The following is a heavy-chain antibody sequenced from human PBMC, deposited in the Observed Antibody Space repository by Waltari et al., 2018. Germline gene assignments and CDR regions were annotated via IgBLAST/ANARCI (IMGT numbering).Heavy chain of an antibody. CDR2: FDPEDGET. D-gene: IGHD3-3*01. J-gene: IGHJ6*03. CDR3: ATDSGFWSGYGYYYYYYMDV. V-gene: IGHV1-24*01. Sequence: QVQLVQSGAEVKKPGASVKVSCKVSGYTLTELSMHWVRQAPGKGLEWMGGFDPEDGETIYAQKFQGRVTMTEDTSTDTAYMELSSLRSEDTAVYYCATDSGFWSGYGYYYYYYMDVWGKGTTVTVSS. CDR1: GYTLTELS.